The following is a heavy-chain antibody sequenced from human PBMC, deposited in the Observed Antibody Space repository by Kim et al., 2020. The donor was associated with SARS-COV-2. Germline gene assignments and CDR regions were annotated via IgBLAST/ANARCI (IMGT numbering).Heavy chain of an antibody. D-gene: IGHD3-22*01. CDR2: IYYSGST. CDR1: GGSISSSSYY. J-gene: IGHJ3*02. Sequence: SETLSLTCTVSGGSISSSSYYWGWIRQPPGKGLEWIGSIYYSGSTYYNPSLKSRVTISVDTSKNQFSLKLSSVTAADTAVYYCAVYYYDSSAHDAFDIWGQGTMVTVSS. CDR3: AVYYYDSSAHDAFDI. V-gene: IGHV4-39*01.